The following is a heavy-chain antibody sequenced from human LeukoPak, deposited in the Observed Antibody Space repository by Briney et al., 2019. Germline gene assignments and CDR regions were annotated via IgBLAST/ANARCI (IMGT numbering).Heavy chain of an antibody. CDR2: INLSDGSR. J-gene: IGHJ4*02. Sequence: ASVKVSCKASGYTFTNYYMHWVRQAPGPGLEWMGIINLSDGSRSYAQKFQGRVTMTRDTSKSTVYMELSSLRSEDTAAYYCVRAYNREAVTGPTNAPFDYWGQGTLVPVSS. CDR3: VRAYNREAVTGPTNAPFDY. V-gene: IGHV1-46*01. D-gene: IGHD6-19*01. CDR1: GYTFTNYY.